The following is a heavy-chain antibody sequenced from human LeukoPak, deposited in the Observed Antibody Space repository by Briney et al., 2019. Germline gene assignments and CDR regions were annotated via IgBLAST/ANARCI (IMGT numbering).Heavy chain of an antibody. CDR1: GGSISSYY. CDR3: ARGPATIRRALGFDY. J-gene: IGHJ4*02. CDR2: IYYSGST. Sequence: SSETLSLTCTVSGGSISSYYWGWIRQPPGKGLEWIGYIYYSGSTNYNPSLKSRVTISVDTSKNQFSLKLSSVTAADTAVYYCARGPATIRRALGFDYWGQGTLVTVSS. D-gene: IGHD5-12*01. V-gene: IGHV4-59*01.